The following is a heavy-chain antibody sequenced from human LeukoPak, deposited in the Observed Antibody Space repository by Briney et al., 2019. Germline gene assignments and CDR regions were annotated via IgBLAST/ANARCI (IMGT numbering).Heavy chain of an antibody. D-gene: IGHD2-21*02. CDR2: ISAYNGNT. V-gene: IGHV1-18*01. CDR1: GYTFTSYG. J-gene: IGHJ4*02. Sequence: ASVKVSCKASGYTFTSYGISWVRQAPGQGLEWMGWISAYNGNTNYAQKLQGRVTMTTDTSTSTAYMEPRSLRSDDTAVYYCARDRIRYCGGDCYSDYWGQGTLVTVSS. CDR3: ARDRIRYCGGDCYSDY.